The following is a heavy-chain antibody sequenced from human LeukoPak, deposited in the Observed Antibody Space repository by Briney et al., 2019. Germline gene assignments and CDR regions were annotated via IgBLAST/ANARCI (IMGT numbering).Heavy chain of an antibody. CDR3: ARDSGSFGFYDFWSGYYTGPYYFDY. Sequence: PGGSLRLSCAASGFTFSSYWMSWVRQAPGKGLEWVANIKQDGSEKYYVDSVKGRFTISRDNAKNSLYLQMNSLRAEDTAVYYCARDSGSFGFYDFWSGYYTGPYYFDYWGQGTLVTVSS. CDR2: IKQDGSEK. V-gene: IGHV3-7*01. CDR1: GFTFSSYW. J-gene: IGHJ4*02. D-gene: IGHD3-3*01.